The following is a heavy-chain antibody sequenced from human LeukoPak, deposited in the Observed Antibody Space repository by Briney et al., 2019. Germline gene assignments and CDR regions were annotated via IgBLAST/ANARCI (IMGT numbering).Heavy chain of an antibody. V-gene: IGHV1-69*06. Sequence: GASVKVSCKVSGGTFSSYAISWVRQAPGQGLEWMGGIIPIFGTANYAQKFQGRVTITADKSTSTAYMELSSLRSEDTAVYYCARAVDDSSYFDLWGRGTLVTVSS. CDR2: IIPIFGTA. CDR1: GGTFSSYA. D-gene: IGHD6-6*01. CDR3: ARAVDDSSYFDL. J-gene: IGHJ2*01.